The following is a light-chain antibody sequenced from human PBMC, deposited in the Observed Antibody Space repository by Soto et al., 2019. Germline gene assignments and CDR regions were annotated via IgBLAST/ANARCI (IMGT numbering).Light chain of an antibody. CDR1: SGSIASNY. CDR2: EDN. Sequence: NFMLTQPHSVSESPGKTVTISCTRSSGSIASNYVLWYQQRPGSAPTTVIYEDNQRPSGVPDRFSGSIDSSSNSASLTISGLKTEDEADYYCQSYDSSSHVVFGGGTKLTVL. J-gene: IGLJ2*01. V-gene: IGLV6-57*04. CDR3: QSYDSSSHVV.